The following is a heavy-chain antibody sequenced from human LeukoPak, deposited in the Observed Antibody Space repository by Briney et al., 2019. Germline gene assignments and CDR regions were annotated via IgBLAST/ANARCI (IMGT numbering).Heavy chain of an antibody. CDR3: ARDAVDTANAV. V-gene: IGHV3-21*01. CDR2: ISSSSNYI. D-gene: IGHD5-18*01. Sequence: PGGSLRLSCAASGFTFSYYSMNWVRQAPGKGLEWVSSISSSSNYIYYADSVKGRFTISRDNAKNSLYLQMNSLRAEDTAVYYCARDAVDTANAVWGQGTTVTVSS. J-gene: IGHJ6*02. CDR1: GFTFSYYS.